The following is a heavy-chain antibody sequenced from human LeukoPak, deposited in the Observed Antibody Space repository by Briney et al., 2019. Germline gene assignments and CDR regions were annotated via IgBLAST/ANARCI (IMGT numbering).Heavy chain of an antibody. CDR2: IISRGGST. D-gene: IGHD3-3*01. CDR1: GFTFSGYT. Sequence: GGSLRLSCAASGFTFSGYTLHWVRQAPGKGLEYVSAIISRGGSTHYADSVKGRFTVSRDNSKNTLYLQMDSLRAEDMAVYYCARITMSATSANFYYYFLDAWGKGTTVTVSS. CDR3: ARITMSATSANFYYYFLDA. J-gene: IGHJ6*03. V-gene: IGHV3-64*02.